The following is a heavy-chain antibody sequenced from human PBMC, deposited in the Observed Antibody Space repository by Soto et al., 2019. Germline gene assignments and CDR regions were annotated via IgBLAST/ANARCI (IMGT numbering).Heavy chain of an antibody. D-gene: IGHD2-8*01. CDR2: ISSGGSA. V-gene: IGHV4-4*07. CDR3: ARDAYPNWFDF. J-gene: IGHJ5*01. Sequence: SETLSLTCNVSGGSIHSSYWSWLRQPAGKGLEWIGRISSGGSATYNPSLKSRVTISVDTSKNQFSLRLTSVTAADTAVYFCARDAYPNWFDFWGQGTLITVSS. CDR1: GGSIHSSY.